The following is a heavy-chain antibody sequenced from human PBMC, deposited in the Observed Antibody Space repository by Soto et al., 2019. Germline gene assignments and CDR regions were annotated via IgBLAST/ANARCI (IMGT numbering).Heavy chain of an antibody. CDR1: GYSFFSYY. CDR2: FLASGGNT. J-gene: IGHJ4*02. Sequence: ASVKVSCKASGYSFFSYYIHWVRQAPGQGLEWMGRFLASGGNTDYAQRFRGRVSMTRDTSSTNTVSLELTSLTSDDTAVYYCARGGATIFGVIDSWGQGTRVTVSS. D-gene: IGHD3-3*02. V-gene: IGHV1-46*01. CDR3: ARGGATIFGVIDS.